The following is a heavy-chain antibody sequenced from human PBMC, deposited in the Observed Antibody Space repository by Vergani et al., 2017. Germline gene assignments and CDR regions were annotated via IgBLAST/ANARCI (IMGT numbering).Heavy chain of an antibody. J-gene: IGHJ4*02. CDR2: IYYSGST. V-gene: IGHV4-61*10. CDR3: ATNVLPGYCSSTSCYGGGDY. CDR1: GGSVSSGSYY. Sequence: QVQLQESGPGLVKPSETLSLTCTVSGGSVSSGSYYWSWIRQPAGKGLEWIGYIYYSGSTNYNPSLKSRVTISVDTSKNQFSLKLSSVTSADTAVYYCATNVLPGYCSSTSCYGGGDYWGQGTLVTVSS. D-gene: IGHD2-2*03.